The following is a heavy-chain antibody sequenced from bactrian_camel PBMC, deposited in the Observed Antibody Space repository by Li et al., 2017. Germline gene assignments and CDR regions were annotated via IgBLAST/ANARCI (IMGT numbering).Heavy chain of an antibody. CDR2: IYFASLE. Sequence: PLVESGGGSVQAGGSLRLSCAVSGYTSTTNCMGWFRQDTGKEREGVAAIYFASLEYYADSVKGRFTISRPNVGNVVYLQMNNLQVEDTAMYFCAAKKFCGRGWSSPDWDYWGQGTQVTVS. J-gene: IGHJ4*01. V-gene: IGHV3S1*01. CDR1: GYTSTTNC. D-gene: IGHD5*01. CDR3: AAKKFCGRGWSSPDWDY.